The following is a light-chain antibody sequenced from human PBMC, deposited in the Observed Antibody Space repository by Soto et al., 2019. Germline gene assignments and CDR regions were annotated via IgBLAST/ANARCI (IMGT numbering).Light chain of an antibody. J-gene: IGKJ4*01. CDR2: DAS. Sequence: EIVLTQSPATLSLSPGDTATLSCRASQSVSIYLAWYQQKPGQAPRLLIYDASNRAGGIPARFSGSGSGTDLTLTISSLEPEDFAVYYCQQRYNWPPLTFGGGTRLEIK. V-gene: IGKV3-11*01. CDR1: QSVSIY. CDR3: QQRYNWPPLT.